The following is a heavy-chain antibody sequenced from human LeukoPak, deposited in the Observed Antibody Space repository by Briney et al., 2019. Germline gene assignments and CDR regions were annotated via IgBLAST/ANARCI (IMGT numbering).Heavy chain of an antibody. J-gene: IGHJ3*02. CDR2: IIPILGIA. D-gene: IGHD3-16*01. Sequence: SVTVSCKASGGTFSSYAISWVRQAPGQRLEWMGRIIPILGIANYAQKFQGRVTITADKSTITADMELSSLRSEGWSLHYCARVGSNRRRAGGGAFDIWGQGTMVSVSS. CDR3: ARVGSNRRRAGGGAFDI. V-gene: IGHV1-69*04. CDR1: GGTFSSYA.